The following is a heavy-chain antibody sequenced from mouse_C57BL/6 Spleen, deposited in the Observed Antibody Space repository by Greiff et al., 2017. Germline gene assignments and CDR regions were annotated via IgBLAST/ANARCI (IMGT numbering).Heavy chain of an antibody. V-gene: IGHV1-84*01. CDR2: IYPGSGNT. CDR3: ARPSVHYGSSPYWYFDV. Sequence: VQLQQSGPELVKPGASVKISCKASGYTFTDYYINWVKQRPGQGLEWIGWIYPGSGNTKYNEKFKGKATLTVDTSSSTAYMQLSSLTSEHSAVYFCARPSVHYGSSPYWYFDVWGTGTTVTVSS. J-gene: IGHJ1*03. CDR1: GYTFTDYY. D-gene: IGHD1-1*01.